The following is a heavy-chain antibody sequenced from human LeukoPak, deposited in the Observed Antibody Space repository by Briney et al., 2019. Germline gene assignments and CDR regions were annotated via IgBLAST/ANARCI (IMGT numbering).Heavy chain of an antibody. J-gene: IGHJ3*02. CDR1: GFSLSTSGMC. CDR3: ARIVIGRGYYDSSGYYLGAFDI. CDR2: IGWDDDK. Sequence: SGPALVKPTQTLTLTCTFSGFSLSTSGMCVSCIRQPPGKALEWLARIGWDDDKYYSTSLKTRLTISNDTSKNQVVLTITNMDPVDTDTYYCARIVIGRGYYDSSGYYLGAFDIWGQGTMVTVSS. V-gene: IGHV2-70*11. D-gene: IGHD3-22*01.